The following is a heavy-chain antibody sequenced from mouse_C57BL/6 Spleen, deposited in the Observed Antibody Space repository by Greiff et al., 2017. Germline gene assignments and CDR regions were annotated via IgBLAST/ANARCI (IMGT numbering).Heavy chain of an antibody. CDR1: GFTFSSYA. D-gene: IGHD2-1*01. CDR3: ARDRGLYYRNLYYFDY. Sequence: EVKLVESGGGLVKPGGSLKLSCAASGFTFSSYAMSWVRQTPEKRLEWVATISDGGSYTYYPANVKGRFTISRDNAKNNLYLQMSHLKSEDTAMYYCARDRGLYYRNLYYFDYWGQGTTLTVSS. J-gene: IGHJ2*01. CDR2: ISDGGSYT. V-gene: IGHV5-4*01.